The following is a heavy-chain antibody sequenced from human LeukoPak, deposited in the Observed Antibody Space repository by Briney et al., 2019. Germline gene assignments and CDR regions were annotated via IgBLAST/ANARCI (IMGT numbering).Heavy chain of an antibody. D-gene: IGHD5-18*01. Sequence: ASVKVSCKASGYTFTSYYMHWVRQAPGQGLEWMGWMNPNSHNTGYAQKFQGRVTMTRNTSISTAYMELSSLRSEDTAVYYCSRGYIPDYWGQGTLVTVSS. CDR3: SRGYIPDY. CDR2: MNPNSHNT. J-gene: IGHJ4*02. CDR1: GYTFTSYY. V-gene: IGHV1-8*02.